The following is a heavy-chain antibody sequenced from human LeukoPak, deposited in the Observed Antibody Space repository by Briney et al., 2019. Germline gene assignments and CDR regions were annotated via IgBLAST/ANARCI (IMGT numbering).Heavy chain of an antibody. CDR3: AGGYCYDY. CDR1: GFTFSSYA. J-gene: IGHJ4*02. Sequence: GRSLRLPCAASGFTFSSYAMHWVRQAPGKGLEWVAFISYYGSNKYYADSVKGRFTTSRDNSKNTLYLQMNSLRAEDTAVYYCAGGYCYDYSGQGTLVTVSS. CDR2: ISYYGSNK. D-gene: IGHD2-21*01. V-gene: IGHV3-30-3*01.